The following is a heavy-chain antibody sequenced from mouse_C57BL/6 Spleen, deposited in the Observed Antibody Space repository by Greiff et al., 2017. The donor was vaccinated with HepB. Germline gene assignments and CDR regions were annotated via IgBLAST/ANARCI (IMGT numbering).Heavy chain of an antibody. CDR3: ASPTGTGFAY. Sequence: QVQLQQSGAELARPGASVKLSCKASGYTFTSYGISWVKQRPGQGLEWIGEIYPRSGNTYYNEKFKGKSTLTADKSSSTAYMELRSLPSEDSAVYFCASPTGTGFAYWGQGTLVTVSA. V-gene: IGHV1-81*01. CDR1: GYTFTSYG. J-gene: IGHJ3*01. D-gene: IGHD4-1*02. CDR2: IYPRSGNT.